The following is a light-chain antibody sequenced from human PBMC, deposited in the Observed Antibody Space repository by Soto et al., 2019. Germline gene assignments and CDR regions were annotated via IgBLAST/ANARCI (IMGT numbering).Light chain of an antibody. CDR3: QQYGSSPVT. Sequence: EIVLTQSPGTLSLSPGERATLSFRASQSVSSSYLAWYQQKPGQAPCLLIYGASTRATGIPDRFSGSGSGTDFNLTISRLEPEDLAEYYCQQYGSSPVTFGQGTKLEIK. CDR1: QSVSSSY. CDR2: GAS. J-gene: IGKJ2*01. V-gene: IGKV3-20*01.